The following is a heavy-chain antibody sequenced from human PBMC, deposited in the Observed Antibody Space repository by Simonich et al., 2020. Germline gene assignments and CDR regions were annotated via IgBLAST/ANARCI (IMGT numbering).Heavy chain of an antibody. V-gene: IGHV1-2*02. J-gene: IGHJ3*02. Sequence: QVQLVQSWAEVKKPGASVKVSCKASGYTFTDYYRHWVRQAPGQGLEWMGWIKPNSGGTNYAQKFQGRVTMTRDTSISTAYMELSRLRSDDTAVYYCARGRLTGDKGAFDIWGQGTMVTVSS. D-gene: IGHD7-27*01. CDR2: IKPNSGGT. CDR1: GYTFTDYY. CDR3: ARGRLTGDKGAFDI.